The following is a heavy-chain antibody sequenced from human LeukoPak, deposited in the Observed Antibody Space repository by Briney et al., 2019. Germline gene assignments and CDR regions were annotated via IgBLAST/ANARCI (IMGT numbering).Heavy chain of an antibody. CDR3: ARDAGTWFDP. D-gene: IGHD1-1*01. Sequence: GGSLRLSCGVSGFTFSSYWINWVRQVPGKGLEWVANIKQDGSEKYYVDSVKGRFTTSRDNTKNSLYLQMNSLRAEDTAVYYCARDAGTWFDPWGQGTLVTVSS. CDR1: GFTFSSYW. V-gene: IGHV3-7*01. CDR2: IKQDGSEK. J-gene: IGHJ5*02.